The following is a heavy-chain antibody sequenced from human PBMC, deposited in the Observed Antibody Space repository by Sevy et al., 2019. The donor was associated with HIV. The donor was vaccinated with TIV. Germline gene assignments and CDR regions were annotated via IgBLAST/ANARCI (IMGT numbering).Heavy chain of an antibody. CDR3: AHTNNRPNGFDF. V-gene: IGHV2-5*02. CDR2: IYWDNDR. CDR1: GFSLSTTGVG. Sequence: SGPTLVKPTQTLTLTCTFSGFSLSTTGVGVGWIRQPPGKALEWLALIYWDNDRRYSPSLKSRLTITKDTSKNQVVLRVTNVDPVDTATYYCAHTNNRPNGFDFWGQGTMVTVSS. D-gene: IGHD1-20*01. J-gene: IGHJ3*01.